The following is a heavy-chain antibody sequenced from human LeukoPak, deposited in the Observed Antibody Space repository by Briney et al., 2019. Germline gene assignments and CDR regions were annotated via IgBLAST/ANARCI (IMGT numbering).Heavy chain of an antibody. J-gene: IGHJ4*02. CDR2: IYHSGST. Sequence: SETLSLTCAVSGYSISSGYYWGWIRQPPGKGLGWIGSIYHSGSTYYNPSLKSRVTISVDTSKNQFSLKLSSVTAADTAVYYCATHNDFWSGYYAYYFDYWGQGTLVTVSS. V-gene: IGHV4-38-2*01. D-gene: IGHD3-3*01. CDR3: ATHNDFWSGYYAYYFDY. CDR1: GYSISSGYY.